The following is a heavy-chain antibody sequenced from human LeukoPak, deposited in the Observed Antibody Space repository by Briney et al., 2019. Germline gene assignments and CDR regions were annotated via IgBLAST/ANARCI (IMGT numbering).Heavy chain of an antibody. J-gene: IGHJ5*02. CDR2: IYHSGST. CDR1: GGSISSSNW. Sequence: PSETLSLTCAVSGGSISSSNWWSWVRQPPGKGLEWIGEIYHSGSTNYNPSLKSRVTISVDKSKNQFSLKLSSVTAADTAVYYCASTRGVVITRLEDWFDPWGQGTLVTVSS. V-gene: IGHV4-4*02. CDR3: ASTRGVVITRLEDWFDP. D-gene: IGHD3-3*01.